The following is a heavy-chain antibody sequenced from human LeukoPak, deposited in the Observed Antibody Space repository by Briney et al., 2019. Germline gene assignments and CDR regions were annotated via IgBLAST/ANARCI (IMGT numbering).Heavy chain of an antibody. Sequence: SQTLSLTCTVSGGSISSGGYYWSWIRQHPGKGLEWIGYIYYSGSTYYNPSLKGRVTISVDTSKNQFSLKLSSVTAADTAVYYCSRGEGSSYSGYDPRFDYWGQGTLVTVSS. V-gene: IGHV4-31*03. CDR3: SRGEGSSYSGYDPRFDY. CDR2: IYYSGST. J-gene: IGHJ4*02. D-gene: IGHD5-12*01. CDR1: GGSISSGGYY.